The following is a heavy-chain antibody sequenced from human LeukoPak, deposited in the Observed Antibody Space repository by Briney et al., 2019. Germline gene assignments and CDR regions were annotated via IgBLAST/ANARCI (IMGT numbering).Heavy chain of an antibody. J-gene: IGHJ4*02. V-gene: IGHV1-69*04. D-gene: IGHD4-17*01. Sequence: SVKVSCKASGGTFSSYAISWVRQAPGQGLEWMGRIIPILGIANYAQKFQGRVTITADKSTSTAYMELSSLRSEDTAVYYCARDRRYGDYLYYFDYWGQGTLVTVSS. CDR1: GGTFSSYA. CDR3: ARDRRYGDYLYYFDY. CDR2: IIPILGIA.